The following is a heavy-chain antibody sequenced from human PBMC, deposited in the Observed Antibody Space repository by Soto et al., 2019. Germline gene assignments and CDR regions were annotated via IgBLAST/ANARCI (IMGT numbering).Heavy chain of an antibody. CDR3: AKDRMGAGVRGYFDY. J-gene: IGHJ4*02. V-gene: IGHV3-30*18. Sequence: QVQLVESGGGVVQPGKSLRLSCAGSGFTFSSYGMDWVRQAPGKGLEWVAVISYAGSNKYYADSVKGRFTISSDNSKNTLYLQMSSLRADDTAVYYCAKDRMGAGVRGYFDYWGQGTLVTVSS. CDR2: ISYAGSNK. D-gene: IGHD3-10*01. CDR1: GFTFSSYG.